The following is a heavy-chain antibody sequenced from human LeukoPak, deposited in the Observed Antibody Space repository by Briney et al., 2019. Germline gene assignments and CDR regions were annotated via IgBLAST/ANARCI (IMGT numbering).Heavy chain of an antibody. CDR2: IIPILGIA. D-gene: IGHD2-15*01. CDR1: GGTFSSYP. J-gene: IGHJ6*02. V-gene: IGHV1-69*04. CDR3: AREAYDIVVVVAATGYYYGMDV. Sequence: GASVKVSCKASGGTFSSYPISWVRQAPGQGLEWMGRIIPILGIANYAQKFQGRVTITADKSTSTAYMELSSLRSEDTAVYYCAREAYDIVVVVAATGYYYGMDVWGQGTTVTVSS.